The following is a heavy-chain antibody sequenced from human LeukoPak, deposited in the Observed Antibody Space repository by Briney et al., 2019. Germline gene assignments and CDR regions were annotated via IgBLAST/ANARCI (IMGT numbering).Heavy chain of an antibody. J-gene: IGHJ6*03. V-gene: IGHV3-21*04. CDR3: AKGSRGYSGYDRRGNYYYYYMDV. CDR1: RFTFSSYS. CDR2: ISSSSSYI. Sequence: PGGSLRLSCAASRFTFSSYSMNWVRQAPGKGLEWVSSISSSSSYIYYADSVKGRFTISRDNAKSTLYLQMNSLRAEDTAVYYCAKGSRGYSGYDRRGNYYYYYMDVWGKGTTVTISS. D-gene: IGHD5-12*01.